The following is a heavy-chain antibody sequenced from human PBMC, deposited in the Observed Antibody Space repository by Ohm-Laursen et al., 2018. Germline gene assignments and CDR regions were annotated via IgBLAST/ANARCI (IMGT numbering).Heavy chain of an antibody. V-gene: IGHV4-59*01. Sequence: TLSLTCIVSGGFINGYYWSWIRQPPGKGLEWIGYIYYSGSTNYNPSFKSRVTISVDTSKNQFSLKLTSVTAADTAVYYCARVRTGAFLDYWGQGTLVTVSS. CDR3: ARVRTGAFLDY. J-gene: IGHJ4*02. CDR2: IYYSGST. D-gene: IGHD3/OR15-3a*01. CDR1: GGFINGYY.